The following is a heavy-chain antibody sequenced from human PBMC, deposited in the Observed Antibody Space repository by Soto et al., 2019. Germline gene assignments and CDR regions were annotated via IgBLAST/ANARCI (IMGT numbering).Heavy chain of an antibody. CDR2: IYYSGST. CDR3: ARPSGWHPSDLHYFDY. Sequence: PSETMSLTCTVSGGSISSYYWCWIRQHPEKGLEWIGYIYYSGSTYYNPSLKSRVSISVDTSKNQFSLTLTSVTAADTAVYYCARPSGWHPSDLHYFDYWGQGALVTGSS. V-gene: IGHV4-59*12. CDR1: GGSISSYY. J-gene: IGHJ4*02. D-gene: IGHD6-19*01.